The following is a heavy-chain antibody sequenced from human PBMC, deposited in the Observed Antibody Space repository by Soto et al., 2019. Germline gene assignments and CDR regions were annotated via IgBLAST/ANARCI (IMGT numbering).Heavy chain of an antibody. CDR3: AKAHPYEYSSSFGPKRITNLFDY. Sequence: GGSLRLCCAASGFTFSSYAMSWVRQAPGKGLEWVSAISGSGGSTYYADSVKGRFTISRDNSKNTLYLQMNSLRAEDTAVYYCAKAHPYEYSSSFGPKRITNLFDYWGQGTLVTVSS. D-gene: IGHD6-6*01. J-gene: IGHJ4*02. V-gene: IGHV3-23*01. CDR1: GFTFSSYA. CDR2: ISGSGGST.